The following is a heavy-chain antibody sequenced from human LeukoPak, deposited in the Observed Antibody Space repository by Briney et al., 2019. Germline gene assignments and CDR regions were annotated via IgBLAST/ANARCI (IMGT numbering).Heavy chain of an antibody. D-gene: IGHD2-2*01. CDR1: GGSISSSTYY. Sequence: SETLSLTCTVSGGSISSSTYYWGWIRQPPGKGLDWIGSISYSGSTYYNPSLKSRVTISVDTSKNQFSLKLSSVTAADTAVYYCARGGGYCSSTSCYVSPNYYYYYMDVWGKGTTVTVSS. CDR3: ARGGGYCSSTSCYVSPNYYYYYMDV. V-gene: IGHV4-39*07. CDR2: ISYSGST. J-gene: IGHJ6*03.